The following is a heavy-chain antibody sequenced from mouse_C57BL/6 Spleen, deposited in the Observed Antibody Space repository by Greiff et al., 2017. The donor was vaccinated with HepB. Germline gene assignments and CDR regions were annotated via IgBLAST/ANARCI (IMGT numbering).Heavy chain of an antibody. CDR1: GYTFTSYW. CDR2: IDPSDSYT. D-gene: IGHD2-3*01. CDR3: ARRYEALY. J-gene: IGHJ3*01. Sequence: QVQLQQPGAELVMPGASVKLSCKASGYTFTSYWMHWVKQRPGQGPEWIGEIDPSDSYTNYNQKFKGKSTLTVDKSSSTAYMQLSSLTSEDSAVYYCARRYEALYWGQGTLVTVSA. V-gene: IGHV1-69*01.